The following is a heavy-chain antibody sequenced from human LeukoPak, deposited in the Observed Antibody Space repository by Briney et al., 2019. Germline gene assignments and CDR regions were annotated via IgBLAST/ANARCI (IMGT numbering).Heavy chain of an antibody. V-gene: IGHV1-69*13. Sequence: SVKVSCKASGGTFSSYDISWVRQAPGQGLEWMGGITPIFGTAKYAQKFQGRVTITADESTSTAYMELSSLRSEDTAVYYCARGLWYNWFDPWGQGTLVTVSS. CDR3: ARGLWYNWFDP. CDR2: ITPIFGTA. J-gene: IGHJ5*02. CDR1: GGTFSSYD. D-gene: IGHD2-21*01.